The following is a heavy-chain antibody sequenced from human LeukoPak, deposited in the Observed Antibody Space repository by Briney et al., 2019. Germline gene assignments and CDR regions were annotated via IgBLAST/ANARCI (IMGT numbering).Heavy chain of an antibody. CDR1: GFTFSSYA. J-gene: IGHJ4*02. D-gene: IGHD4-17*01. CDR3: AKVDRVGTVTTYDY. CDR2: ISGSGGST. V-gene: IGHV3-23*01. Sequence: GGSLRLSCAASGFTFSSYAMSWVRQAPGKGLEWVSAISGSGGSTYYADSVKGLFTISRDNSKNTLYLQMTSLRAEDPAVYYCAKVDRVGTVTTYDYWGQGTLVTVSS.